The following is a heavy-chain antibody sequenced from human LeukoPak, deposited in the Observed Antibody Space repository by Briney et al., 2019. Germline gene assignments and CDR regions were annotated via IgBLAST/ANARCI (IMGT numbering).Heavy chain of an antibody. J-gene: IGHJ3*02. Sequence: SETLSLTCTVSGGSISSYYWSWIRHPPGKGLEWIGYIYYSGSTNYNPSLKSRVTISVDTSKNQFSLKLSSVTAADTAVYYCARFTSCYDYGDYCDAFDIWGQGTMVTVSS. CDR3: ARFTSCYDYGDYCDAFDI. V-gene: IGHV4-59*01. D-gene: IGHD4-17*01. CDR1: GGSISSYY. CDR2: IYYSGST.